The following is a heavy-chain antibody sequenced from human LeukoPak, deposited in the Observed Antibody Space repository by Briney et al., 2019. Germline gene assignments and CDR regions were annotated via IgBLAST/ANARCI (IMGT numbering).Heavy chain of an antibody. CDR2: ISSSSSYI. Sequence: GSLTLSCAAYGFTLSSHSMNWVRQAPGKGLEWVSSISSSSSYIHSADSVKGRFTISRDNAKNSLYMQMNSLRGEDTAVYYCARDLSRSHWFDPWGQGTLVTVSS. CDR3: ARDLSRSHWFDP. CDR1: GFTLSSHS. V-gene: IGHV3-21*01. J-gene: IGHJ5*02.